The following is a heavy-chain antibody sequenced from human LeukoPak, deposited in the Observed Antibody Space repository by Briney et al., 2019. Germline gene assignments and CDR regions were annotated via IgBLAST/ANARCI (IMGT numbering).Heavy chain of an antibody. CDR2: IYYSGST. V-gene: IGHV4-59*08. D-gene: IGHD3-16*01. CDR3: ARAARPGGASAPNYYYYYYMDV. Sequence: SETLSLTCTVSGGSISSYYWSWIRQPPGKGLEWIGYIYYSGSTNYNPSLKSRVTISVDTSKNQFSLKLSSVTAADTAVYYCARAARPGGASAPNYYYYYYMDVWGKGTTVTVSS. J-gene: IGHJ6*03. CDR1: GGSISSYY.